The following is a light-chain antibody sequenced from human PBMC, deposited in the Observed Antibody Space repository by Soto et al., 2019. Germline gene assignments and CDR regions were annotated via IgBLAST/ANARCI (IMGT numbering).Light chain of an antibody. V-gene: IGKV1-9*01. Sequence: DIQXXQSPSFLSAXXXXRVTXTXXASQGISSYLAWYQQKPGKAPKLLIYAAATLQSGVPSRFSGSGSGTEFTLTISSLQPEDFATYYCQQLNSYPYTFGQGTKLEIK. CDR2: AAA. CDR3: QQLNSYPYT. CDR1: QGISSY. J-gene: IGKJ2*01.